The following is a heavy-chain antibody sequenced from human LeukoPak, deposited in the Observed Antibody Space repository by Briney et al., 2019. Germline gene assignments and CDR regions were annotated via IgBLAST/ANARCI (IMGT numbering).Heavy chain of an antibody. D-gene: IGHD3-9*01. CDR2: ISVGGAGT. CDR3: AKALTASSYYYGMDV. V-gene: IGHV3-23*01. J-gene: IGHJ6*02. Sequence: GGSLRLSCVASGFTFSSYAMNWVRQAPGKGLEWVSAISVGGAGTYYADSVKGRFTISRDNSKNTLYLQMNSLRAEDTAVYYCAKALTASSYYYGMDVWGQGTTVTVSS. CDR1: GFTFSSYA.